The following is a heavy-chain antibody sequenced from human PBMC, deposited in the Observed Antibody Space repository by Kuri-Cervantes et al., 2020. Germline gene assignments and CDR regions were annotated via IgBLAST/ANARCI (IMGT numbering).Heavy chain of an antibody. D-gene: IGHD3-10*01. Sequence: SVKVSCKASGGTFSNFAISWARQAPGQGLEWMGGILPLLGTINYAQHFKDRVTITTDESTNTANMELHSLRSDDTAVYYCARAIGDSLGGPNWFDPWGQGTLVTVSS. CDR3: ARAIGDSLGGPNWFDP. CDR1: GGTFSNFA. J-gene: IGHJ5*02. CDR2: ILPLLGTI. V-gene: IGHV1-69*05.